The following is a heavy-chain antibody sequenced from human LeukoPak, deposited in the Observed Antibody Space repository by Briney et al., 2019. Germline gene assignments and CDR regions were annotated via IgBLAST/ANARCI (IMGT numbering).Heavy chain of an antibody. D-gene: IGHD2-15*01. V-gene: IGHV1-2*02. CDR2: INPNSGGT. CDR3: ASSDCSGGSCYPFDY. CDR1: GYTFTGYY. J-gene: IGHJ4*02. Sequence: GASVKVSRKASGYTFTGYYMHWVRQAPGQGLEWMGWINPNSGGTNYAQKFQGRVTMTRDTSISTAYMELSRLRSDDTAVYYCASSDCSGGSCYPFDYWGQGTLVTVSS.